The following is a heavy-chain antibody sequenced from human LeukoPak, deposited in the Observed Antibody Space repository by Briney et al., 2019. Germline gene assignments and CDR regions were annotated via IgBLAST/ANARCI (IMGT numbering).Heavy chain of an antibody. CDR2: ISYDGSNK. D-gene: IGHD2-2*02. CDR1: GFTFSSYG. Sequence: GGSLRLSCAASGFTFSSYGMHWVRQAPGKGLEWVAVISYDGSNKYYADSVKGRFTISRDNSKNTLYVQMNSLRAEDTAVYYCAKEEAHGYCSSTSCYKAGYYFDYWAQGTLVTVSS. CDR3: AKEEAHGYCSSTSCYKAGYYFDY. V-gene: IGHV3-30*18. J-gene: IGHJ4*02.